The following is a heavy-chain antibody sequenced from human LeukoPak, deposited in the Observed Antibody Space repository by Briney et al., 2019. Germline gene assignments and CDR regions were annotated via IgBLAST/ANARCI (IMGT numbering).Heavy chain of an antibody. CDR3: AKLHSATITADFDH. CDR1: GFTFSGSA. Sequence: PGGSLRLSCAASGFTFSGSAMSWVRQAPGKGLEWVSGISIGGDYTYYADSVKGRFTISRDNSKNTLSLQMSNLRAEDTAIYYCAKLHSATITADFDHWGQGTLVTASS. CDR2: ISIGGDYT. D-gene: IGHD1-14*01. J-gene: IGHJ4*02. V-gene: IGHV3-23*01.